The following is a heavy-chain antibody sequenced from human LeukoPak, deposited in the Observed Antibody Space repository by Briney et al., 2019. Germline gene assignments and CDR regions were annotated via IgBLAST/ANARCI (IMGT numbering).Heavy chain of an antibody. Sequence: GGSLRLSCAASGFTFDDYGMSWVRQAPGKGLEWVSGINWNGGSTGYADSVKGRFTISRDNAKNSLYLRMNSLRAEDTALYYCAKSRHNTVGATYFDYWGQGTLVTVSS. CDR1: GFTFDDYG. CDR2: INWNGGST. V-gene: IGHV3-20*04. J-gene: IGHJ4*02. D-gene: IGHD1-26*01. CDR3: AKSRHNTVGATYFDY.